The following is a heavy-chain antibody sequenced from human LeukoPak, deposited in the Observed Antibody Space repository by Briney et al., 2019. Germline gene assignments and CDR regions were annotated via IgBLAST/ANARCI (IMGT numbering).Heavy chain of an antibody. CDR1: GFTFSSYA. CDR3: ARTHYFDY. Sequence: GGSLRLSCAASGFTFSSYAMHWVRQAPGKGLEWVAVISYDGSNKYYADSVKGRFTISRDNSKSTLYLQVNSLRAEDTAVYYCARTHYFDYWGQGTLVTVSS. CDR2: ISYDGSNK. J-gene: IGHJ4*02. V-gene: IGHV3-30*04.